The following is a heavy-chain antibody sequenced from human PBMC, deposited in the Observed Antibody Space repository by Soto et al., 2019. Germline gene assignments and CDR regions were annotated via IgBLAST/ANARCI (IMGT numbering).Heavy chain of an antibody. D-gene: IGHD5-18*01. CDR3: ARRRRASYGYAAYYYYGMDV. Sequence: ASVKVSCKASGYTFTSYGISWVRQAPGQGLEWMGWISAYNGNTNYAQKLQGRATMTTDTSTSTAYMELRSLRSDDTAVYYCARRRRASYGYAAYYYYGMDVWGQGTTVTVSS. CDR1: GYTFTSYG. CDR2: ISAYNGNT. V-gene: IGHV1-18*04. J-gene: IGHJ6*02.